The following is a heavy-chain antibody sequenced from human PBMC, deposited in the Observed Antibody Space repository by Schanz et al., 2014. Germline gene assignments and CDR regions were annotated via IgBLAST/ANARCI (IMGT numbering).Heavy chain of an antibody. V-gene: IGHV3-48*01. Sequence: EMQLLESGGGLIQPGGSLRLSCTASGFTFSSYSMNWVRQAPGKGLEWVSYVSRSTPDIYYADSVKGRFTMSRDNAKNSVFLQMNSLRAEDTAVYYCARKMKLGVYGGKGHDSLDIWGQGTMVTVSS. D-gene: IGHD4-17*01. CDR1: GFTFSSYS. CDR3: ARKMKLGVYGGKGHDSLDI. CDR2: VSRSTPDI. J-gene: IGHJ3*02.